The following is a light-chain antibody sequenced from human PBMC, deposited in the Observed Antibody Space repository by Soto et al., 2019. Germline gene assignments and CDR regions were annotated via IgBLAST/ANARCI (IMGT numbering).Light chain of an antibody. V-gene: IGKV1-9*01. CDR1: QGIDTS. CDR3: QQYNNWPPWT. Sequence: ILLTQSPSSLSASVGDRVTITCRASQGIDTSLAWYQQKPGKAPKLLIYAPSNFQSGVPSRFSGSGSGTDFTLTISSLQSEDFAVYYCQQYNNWPPWTFGQGTKVDIK. J-gene: IGKJ1*01. CDR2: APS.